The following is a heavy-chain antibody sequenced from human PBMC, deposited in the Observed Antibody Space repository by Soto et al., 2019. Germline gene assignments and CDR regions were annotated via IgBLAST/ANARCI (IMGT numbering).Heavy chain of an antibody. CDR1: GYTLTELA. D-gene: IGHD2-15*01. V-gene: IGHV1-24*01. J-gene: IGHJ5*02. CDR3: ATAFLGYCSGGSYRLRWFDP. CDR2: FDPEDGET. Sequence: GASVKVSCKVSGYTLTELAMHWVRQAPGKGLEWMGGFDPEDGETIYAQKFQGRVTMTEDTSTDTAYMELSSLRSEDTAVYYCATAFLGYCSGGSYRLRWFDPWGQGTLVTVSS.